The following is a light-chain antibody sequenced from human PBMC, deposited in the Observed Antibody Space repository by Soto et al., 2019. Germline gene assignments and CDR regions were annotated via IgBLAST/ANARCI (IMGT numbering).Light chain of an antibody. CDR3: QQYNSYPWT. CDR1: QSISSW. Sequence: DIQMTQSPSTLSASVGDRVTITCRASQSISSWLAWYQQKPGKAPKLLIYDASSLESGVPSRFSGSGSGTEVTLTISSLQPDDFATYYCQQYNSYPWTFGQGTMVEIK. CDR2: DAS. J-gene: IGKJ1*01. V-gene: IGKV1-5*01.